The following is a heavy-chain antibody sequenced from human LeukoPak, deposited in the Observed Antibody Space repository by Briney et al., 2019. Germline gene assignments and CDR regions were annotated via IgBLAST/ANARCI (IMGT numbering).Heavy chain of an antibody. V-gene: IGHV3-23*01. CDR1: AITCLSYA. CDR2: TTVSGVST. D-gene: IGHD3-10*01. J-gene: IGHJ4*02. Sequence: PGGSPRPSLSPSAITCLSYAMGSVCQSPRKGRGWGSETTVSGVSTYYPDSAKGRFTMSRDNSKSTLYMQPSSLSAEDTAVYYCAKEGLTYYYVSGSYYTIEYWGQGTLVTVSS. CDR3: AKEGLTYYYVSGSYYTIEY.